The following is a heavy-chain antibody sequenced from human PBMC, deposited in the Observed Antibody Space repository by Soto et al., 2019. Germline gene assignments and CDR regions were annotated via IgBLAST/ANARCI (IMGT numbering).Heavy chain of an antibody. J-gene: IGHJ6*03. Sequence: GGSLRLSCAASGFTFSSYGMHWVRQAPGKGLEWVAVIWYDGSNKYYADSVKGRFTISRDNSKNTLYLQMNSLRAEDTAVYYCARGGFSDRGYCSGGSCYSLHYYYYYMDVWGKGTTVTVSS. CDR3: ARGGFSDRGYCSGGSCYSLHYYYYYMDV. CDR1: GFTFSSYG. CDR2: IWYDGSNK. D-gene: IGHD2-15*01. V-gene: IGHV3-33*01.